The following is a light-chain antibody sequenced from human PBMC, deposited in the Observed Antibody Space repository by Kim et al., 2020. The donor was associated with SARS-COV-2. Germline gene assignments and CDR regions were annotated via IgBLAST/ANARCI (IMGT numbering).Light chain of an antibody. CDR2: GKN. CDR3: NSRDSSGNHLWV. Sequence: SSELTQDPAVSVALGQTVRITCQGDSLRSYYASWYQQKPGQAPVLVIYGKNNRPSGIPDRFSGSSSGNTASLTITGAQAEDEAGYYCNSRDSSGNHLWVFGGGTQLTVL. J-gene: IGLJ3*02. CDR1: SLRSYY. V-gene: IGLV3-19*01.